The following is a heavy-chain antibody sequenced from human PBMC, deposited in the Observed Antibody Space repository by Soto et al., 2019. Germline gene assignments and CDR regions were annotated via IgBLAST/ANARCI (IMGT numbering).Heavy chain of an antibody. V-gene: IGHV3-74*03. CDR2: INGDGTDT. J-gene: IGHJ4*02. CDR1: GFTFRMYW. D-gene: IGHD2-15*01. Sequence: EVQLVESGGGLVQPGGSLRLSCAASGFTFRMYWMHWVRQAPGKGLLWVSRINGDGTDTTYADSVKGRFTISRDNAKNTVYLQMNGLRAEDTAVYYCAREVGRVSGSYYLDYWGQETLVTVSS. CDR3: AREVGRVSGSYYLDY.